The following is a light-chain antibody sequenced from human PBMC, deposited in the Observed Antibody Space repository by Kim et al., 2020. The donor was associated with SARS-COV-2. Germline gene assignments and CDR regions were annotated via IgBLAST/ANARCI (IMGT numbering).Light chain of an antibody. CDR3: HQTGNSERT. CDR1: QTINSNN. Sequence: EIVLTQSPGTLSLSPGERATLSCRASQTINSNNLAWYQQKPGQAPRLLIYAAFSRATGIPDRFIGSGSWTDFILIISRLEPEDFAVYYCHQTGNSERTFGQGTKVDIK. J-gene: IGKJ1*01. V-gene: IGKV3-20*01. CDR2: AAF.